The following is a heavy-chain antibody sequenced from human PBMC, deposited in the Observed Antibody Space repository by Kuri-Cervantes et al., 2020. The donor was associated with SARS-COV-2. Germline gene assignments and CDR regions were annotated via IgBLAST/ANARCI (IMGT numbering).Heavy chain of an antibody. D-gene: IGHD3-3*01. Sequence: ESLKISCTVSGASISRSTYYWGWIRQPPGKRLEWIGSIYHTGSTFYNPSLKSRVTISVDTSKNQFSLKLSSVTAADTAVYYCARHNPLSRFLEWQQILFDPWGQGTLVTVSS. J-gene: IGHJ5*02. V-gene: IGHV4-39*01. CDR1: GASISRSTYY. CDR3: ARHNPLSRFLEWQQILFDP. CDR2: IYHTGST.